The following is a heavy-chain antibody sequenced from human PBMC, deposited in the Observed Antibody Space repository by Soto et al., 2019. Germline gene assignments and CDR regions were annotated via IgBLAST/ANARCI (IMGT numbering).Heavy chain of an antibody. V-gene: IGHV3-30-3*01. J-gene: IGHJ6*02. CDR2: ISYDGSNK. CDR1: GFTFSSYA. CDR3: ATLPGYSSGWYYYGMDV. Sequence: QVQLVESGGGVVQPGRSLRLSCAASGFTFSSYAMHWVRQAPGKGLEWVAVISYDGSNKYYADSVKGRFTISRDNSKNTLYLQMNSLRAEDTAVYYCATLPGYSSGWYYYGMDVWGQGTTVTVSS. D-gene: IGHD6-19*01.